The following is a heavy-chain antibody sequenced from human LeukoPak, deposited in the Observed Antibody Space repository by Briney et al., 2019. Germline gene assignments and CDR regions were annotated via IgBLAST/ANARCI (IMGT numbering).Heavy chain of an antibody. V-gene: IGHV4-59*01. CDR3: ARDRHSYSSSHKFDY. CDR1: GGSISSYY. J-gene: IGHJ4*02. D-gene: IGHD6-6*01. Sequence: KPSETLSLTCTVSGGSISSYYWSWIRQPPGKGLEWIGYIYYSGSTNYNPSLKSRVTISVDTSKNQFSLKLSSVTAADTAVYYCARDRHSYSSSHKFDYWGQGTLVTVSS. CDR2: IYYSGST.